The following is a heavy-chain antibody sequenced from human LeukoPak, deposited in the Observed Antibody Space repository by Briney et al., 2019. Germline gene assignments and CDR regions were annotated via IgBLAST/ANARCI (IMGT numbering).Heavy chain of an antibody. Sequence: ASVKVSCKASGGTFSSYAISWVRQAPGQGLEWMGGIIPIFGTANYAQKFQGRVTITADESTSTAYMELSSLRSEDTAVYYCARGHQTYYYDSSGYPSPRIYYFDYWGQGTLVTVSS. V-gene: IGHV1-69*13. CDR1: GGTFSSYA. D-gene: IGHD3-22*01. CDR2: IIPIFGTA. CDR3: ARGHQTYYYDSSGYPSPRIYYFDY. J-gene: IGHJ4*02.